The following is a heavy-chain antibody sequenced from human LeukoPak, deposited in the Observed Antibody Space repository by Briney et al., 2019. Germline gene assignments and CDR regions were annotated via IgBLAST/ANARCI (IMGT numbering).Heavy chain of an antibody. CDR2: IYYTGST. V-gene: IGHV4-39*01. Sequence: SETLSLTCTVSGDSISSSSYYWGWIRQPPGKGLEGMGRIYYTGSTYYNPSLKSRVTISIDTSKNQFSLKLSSVTAADTAVYYCARHPLGILGIAAAGTADCWGQGILVTVSS. D-gene: IGHD6-13*01. J-gene: IGHJ4*02. CDR3: ARHPLGILGIAAAGTADC. CDR1: GDSISSSSYY.